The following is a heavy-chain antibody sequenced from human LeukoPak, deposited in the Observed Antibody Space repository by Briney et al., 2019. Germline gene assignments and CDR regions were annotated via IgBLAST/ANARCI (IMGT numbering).Heavy chain of an antibody. CDR1: GRSISSYY. V-gene: IGHV4-4*07. CDR3: ARDRGYSYAFDY. CDR2: IYTGGST. Sequence: SETLSLTCTVSGRSISSYYWSWIRQPAGKGLEWIGRIYTGGSTNYNPSLKSRVTISIDTSKNQFSLKLNSVTAADTAVYYCARDRGYSYAFDYWGQGTLVTVSS. J-gene: IGHJ4*02. D-gene: IGHD5-18*01.